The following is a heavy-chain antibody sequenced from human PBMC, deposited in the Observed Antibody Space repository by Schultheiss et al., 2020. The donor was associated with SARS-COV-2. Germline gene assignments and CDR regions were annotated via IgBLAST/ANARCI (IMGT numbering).Heavy chain of an antibody. D-gene: IGHD6-19*01. J-gene: IGHJ4*02. CDR2: IYYSGST. Sequence: SETLSLTCTVSGGSISSSSYYWGWIRQPPGKGLEWIGSIYYSGSTYYNPSLKSRVTISVDTSKNQFSLKLSSVTAADTAVYYCAKDQRQIAVAGDFDYWGQGTLVTVSS. CDR1: GGSISSSSYY. V-gene: IGHV4-39*07. CDR3: AKDQRQIAVAGDFDY.